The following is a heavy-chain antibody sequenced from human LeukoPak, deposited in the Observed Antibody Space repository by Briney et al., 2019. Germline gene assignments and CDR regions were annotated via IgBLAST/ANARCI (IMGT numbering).Heavy chain of an antibody. CDR1: GFTFSSYA. CDR2: ITGTGGVT. J-gene: IGHJ4*02. CDR3: AKEVSGSGSYYGGNDY. D-gene: IGHD3-10*01. V-gene: IGHV3-23*01. Sequence: GGSLRLSCAASGFTFSSYAMGWVRQAPGKGLEWLSAITGTGGVTYYADSVKGRFTISRDSSKTTLYLQMNSLRAEDTAVYYCAKEVSGSGSYYGGNDYWGQRTLVIVSS.